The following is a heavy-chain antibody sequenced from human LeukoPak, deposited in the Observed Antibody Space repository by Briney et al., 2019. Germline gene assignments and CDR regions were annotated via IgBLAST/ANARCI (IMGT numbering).Heavy chain of an antibody. CDR1: GFTLTSYA. CDR3: AKGFGNGASGGNRFFDY. Sequence: GGSLRLSCAASGFTLTSYAMSWVRQAPGKGLEWVSAISISDDNTYYADSVKGRFTISRDSSKNTLYVQMNSLRIDDTAVYYCAKGFGNGASGGNRFFDYWGQGTLVTVSS. CDR2: ISISDDNT. D-gene: IGHD4-23*01. J-gene: IGHJ4*02. V-gene: IGHV3-23*01.